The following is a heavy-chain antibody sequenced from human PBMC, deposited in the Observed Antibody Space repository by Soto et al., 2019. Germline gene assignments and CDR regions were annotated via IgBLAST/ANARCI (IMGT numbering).Heavy chain of an antibody. Sequence: LRLSCVTYGLTFTDYWMSWVRQAPGKGLEWVANIKQDESEKNYLDSVKGRFTISRDNAKNSLYLQMNSLRAEDTAVYYCASDRFRGTYYLRGVTYFFEEWGQGAPVTVPQ. CDR3: ASDRFRGTYYLRGVTYFFEE. CDR1: GLTFTDYW. D-gene: IGHD1-26*01. V-gene: IGHV3-7*03. CDR2: IKQDESEK. J-gene: IGHJ4*02.